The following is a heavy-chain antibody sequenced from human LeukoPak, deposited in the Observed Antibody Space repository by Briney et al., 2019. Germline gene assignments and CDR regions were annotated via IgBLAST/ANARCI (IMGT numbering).Heavy chain of an antibody. CDR1: GFTFSSYA. D-gene: IGHD6-13*01. CDR3: ARESYIAAAGTDYYYYMDV. J-gene: IGHJ6*03. CDR2: ISGSGGST. V-gene: IGHV3-23*01. Sequence: PGGSLRLSCAASGFTFSSYAMSWVRQAPGKGLEWVSAISGSGGSTHYADSVKGRFTISRDNAKNSLYLQMNSLRAEDTAVYYCARESYIAAAGTDYYYYMDVWGKGTTVTVSS.